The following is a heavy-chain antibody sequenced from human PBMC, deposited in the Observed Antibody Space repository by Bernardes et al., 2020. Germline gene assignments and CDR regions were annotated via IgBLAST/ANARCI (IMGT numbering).Heavy chain of an antibody. V-gene: IGHV3-74*03. J-gene: IGHJ3*02. Sequence: GGSLRLSCVASGFTFSSYWMHWVRQVPEKGLVWVSRIHGDGSSTMYADSVKGRFTISRDNSKNTLYLQMNSLRAEDTAVYYCARDQYYEFWSGHRIDALDIWGQGTMVTVSS. D-gene: IGHD3-3*01. CDR2: IHGDGSST. CDR1: GFTFSSYW. CDR3: ARDQYYEFWSGHRIDALDI.